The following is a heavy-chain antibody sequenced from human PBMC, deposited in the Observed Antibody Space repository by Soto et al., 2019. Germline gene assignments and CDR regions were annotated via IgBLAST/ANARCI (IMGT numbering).Heavy chain of an antibody. V-gene: IGHV3-23*01. Sequence: GGSLRLSCAASGFTFSSYAMSWVRQAPGKGLEWVSSISGSGGSTYYADSVKGRFTISRDNSKNTLYLQMNSLRAEDTAVYYCAKDLEDLVVVVVAIDYWGQGTLVTVSS. CDR2: ISGSGGST. J-gene: IGHJ4*02. CDR3: AKDLEDLVVVVVAIDY. D-gene: IGHD2-15*01. CDR1: GFTFSSYA.